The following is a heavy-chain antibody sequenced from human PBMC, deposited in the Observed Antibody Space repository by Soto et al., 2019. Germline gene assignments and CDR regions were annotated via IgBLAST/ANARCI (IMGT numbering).Heavy chain of an antibody. CDR1: GASITRGGFL. CDR3: ARSEVVFIRIDS. CDR2: ISYNGRT. J-gene: IGHJ4*02. D-gene: IGHD2-21*01. Sequence: QVQLQESGPGLVKPSQTLSLTCSVSGASITRGGFLWTWIRQHPGKGLEWIGFISYNGRTSYNPSLKSRVTISADTYKNQFSLQLSSVTAADTAVYYCARSEVVFIRIDSWGQGTPVTVSA. V-gene: IGHV4-31*03.